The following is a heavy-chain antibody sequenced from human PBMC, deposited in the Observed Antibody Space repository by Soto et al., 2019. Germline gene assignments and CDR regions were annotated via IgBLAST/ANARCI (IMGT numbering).Heavy chain of an antibody. Sequence: GESLKISCKGSGYSFTTYWISWVRQMPGKGLEWMGRIDPSDSYTNYSPSFQGHVTISADKSISTAYLQWSSLKASDTAMYYCAKHKAFYSDISDAWGQGTLVTVS. CDR2: IDPSDSYT. D-gene: IGHD3-22*01. V-gene: IGHV5-10-1*01. J-gene: IGHJ5*02. CDR1: GYSFTTYW. CDR3: AKHKAFYSDISDA.